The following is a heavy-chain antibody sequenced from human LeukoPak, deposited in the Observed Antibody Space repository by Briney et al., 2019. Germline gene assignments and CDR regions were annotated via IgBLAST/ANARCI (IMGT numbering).Heavy chain of an antibody. Sequence: GGSLRLSCAASGFTFSSYGMHWVRQAPGKGLEWVAVISYDGSNKYYADSVKGRFTISRGNSKNTLYLQMYSLRAEDTAVYYCAKEFAMTYYFDYWGQGTLVTVSS. V-gene: IGHV3-30*18. J-gene: IGHJ4*02. D-gene: IGHD3-10*01. CDR1: GFTFSSYG. CDR3: AKEFAMTYYFDY. CDR2: ISYDGSNK.